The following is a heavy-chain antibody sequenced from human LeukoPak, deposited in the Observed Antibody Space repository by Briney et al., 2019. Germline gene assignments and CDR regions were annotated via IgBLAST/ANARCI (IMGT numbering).Heavy chain of an antibody. D-gene: IGHD3-16*01. CDR1: GYTFTGYY. J-gene: IGHJ6*03. CDR3: ARVPWGEDYYYYIDV. CDR2: INPNSGGT. Sequence: ASVKVSCKASGYTFTGYYMHWVRQAPGQGLEWMGWINPNSGGTNYAQKFQGRVTMTRDTSISTAYMELSRLRSDDAAVYYCARVPWGEDYYYYIDVWGKATTVTVS. V-gene: IGHV1-2*02.